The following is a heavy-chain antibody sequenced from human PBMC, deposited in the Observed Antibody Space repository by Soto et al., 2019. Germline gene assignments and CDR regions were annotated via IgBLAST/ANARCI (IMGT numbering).Heavy chain of an antibody. CDR3: ASHGYYDILTGYPLKPIFDY. J-gene: IGHJ4*02. V-gene: IGHV4-34*01. CDR2: INHSGST. Sequence: SETLSLTCAVYGGSFSGYYWSWIRQPPGKGLEWIGEINHSGSTNYNPSLKSRVTISVDTSKNQFSLKLSSVTAADTAVYYCASHGYYDILTGYPLKPIFDYWGQGTLVTVSS. D-gene: IGHD3-9*01. CDR1: GGSFSGYY.